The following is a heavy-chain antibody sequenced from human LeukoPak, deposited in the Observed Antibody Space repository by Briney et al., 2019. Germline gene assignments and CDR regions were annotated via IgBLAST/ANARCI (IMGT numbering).Heavy chain of an antibody. J-gene: IGHJ6*03. CDR3: ARGDYYYYYMDV. CDR2: IYYSGST. Sequence: SETLSLTCNVSGGSIRSYYWRWIRKPPGKGLEWIGYIYYSGSTNYNPSLKSRVTISVDTSKNQFSLNLSSVTAADTAMYYCARGDYYYYYMDVWGKGTTVTVSS. V-gene: IGHV4-59*01. CDR1: GGSIRSYY.